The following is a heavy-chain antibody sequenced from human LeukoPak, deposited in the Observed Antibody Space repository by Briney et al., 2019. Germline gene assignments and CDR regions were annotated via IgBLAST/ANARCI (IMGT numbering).Heavy chain of an antibody. CDR3: AKNSVFYVTYIAY. CDR2: ISGSGGST. Sequence: GGSLRLSCAASGFTFSSYGMSWVRQAPGKGLEWVSAISGSGGSTYYADSVKGRFTISRDNSKNTLYLQMNSLRAEDTAVYYCAKNSVFYVTYIAYWGQGTLVTVSS. V-gene: IGHV3-23*01. CDR1: GFTFSSYG. D-gene: IGHD3-10*02. J-gene: IGHJ4*02.